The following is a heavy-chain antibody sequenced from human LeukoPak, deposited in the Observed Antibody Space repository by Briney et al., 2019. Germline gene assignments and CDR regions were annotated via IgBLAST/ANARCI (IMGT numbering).Heavy chain of an antibody. Sequence: PGGSLRLXCAASGFTCSSYGMHWVRQAPGKGLESVAFIRYDGSNKYYADSVKGRFTISRDNSKNTLYLQMNSLRAEDTAVYYCAKASYSYGNDAFDIWGQGTKVTVSS. D-gene: IGHD3-16*02. V-gene: IGHV3-30*02. CDR2: IRYDGSNK. CDR1: GFTCSSYG. CDR3: AKASYSYGNDAFDI. J-gene: IGHJ3*02.